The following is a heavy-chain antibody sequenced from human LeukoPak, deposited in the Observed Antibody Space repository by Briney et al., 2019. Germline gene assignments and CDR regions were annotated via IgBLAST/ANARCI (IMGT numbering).Heavy chain of an antibody. CDR1: GGSVSSGGYY. J-gene: IGHJ4*02. CDR2: LYDTGTT. D-gene: IGHD1-26*01. CDR3: ARGRAPYSGSYYY. Sequence: SETLSLTCTVSGGSVSSGGYYWSWIRQSPEKGLEWIGYLYDTGTTYYNPSLRSRLTISVDRSKNQFSLRLSFVTAADTAVYYCARGRAPYSGSYYYWGQGTLVTASS. V-gene: IGHV4-30-2*06.